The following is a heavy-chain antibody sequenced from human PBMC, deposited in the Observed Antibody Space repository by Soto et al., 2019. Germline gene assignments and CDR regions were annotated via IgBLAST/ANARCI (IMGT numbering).Heavy chain of an antibody. D-gene: IGHD4-17*01. V-gene: IGHV1-69*01. CDR1: GVTVNRFA. J-gene: IGHJ4*02. Sequence: QVQLVQSGPEVKKPGTSDKVSCKASGVTVNRFAVTWVRQAPGQGFQWLGGITPLFETTNQAQNFEGRATITADESTTTSYLELRGLASEDTAVYYCARGYGGYFYDWGQGTVVIVSS. CDR2: ITPLFETT. CDR3: ARGYGGYFYD.